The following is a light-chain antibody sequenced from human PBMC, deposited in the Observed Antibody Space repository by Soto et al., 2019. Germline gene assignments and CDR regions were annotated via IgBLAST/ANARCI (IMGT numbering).Light chain of an antibody. V-gene: IGLV2-14*01. CDR3: SSYTSSSTSVV. J-gene: IGLJ2*01. CDR2: DVS. Sequence: QSVLTQPASVSGSPGQWITISCTGTSSDVGGYNYVSWYQQHPGKAPKLMIYDVSNRPSGVSNRFSGSKSGNTASLTISGLQAEDEADYYCSSYTSSSTSVVFGGGTKVTVL. CDR1: SSDVGGYNY.